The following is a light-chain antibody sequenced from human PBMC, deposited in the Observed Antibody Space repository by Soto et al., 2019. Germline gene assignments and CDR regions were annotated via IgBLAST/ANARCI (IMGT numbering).Light chain of an antibody. Sequence: DIQLTQSPSFLSASVGDRVTITCRASQGIDTYLVWYQQKPGKAPNLLIYDASILQSGVPSRFSGTGSGTEFTLTISSLQSEDFASYYCQHLHALPPVTFGQGTKLEIK. CDR1: QGIDTY. J-gene: IGKJ2*01. CDR2: DAS. V-gene: IGKV1-9*01. CDR3: QHLHALPPVT.